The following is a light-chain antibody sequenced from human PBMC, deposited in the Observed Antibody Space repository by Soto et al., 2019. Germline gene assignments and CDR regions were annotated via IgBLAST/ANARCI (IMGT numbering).Light chain of an antibody. Sequence: EIVMTQSPATLSVSPGERATLSCRASQSVSSNLAWYQQKPGQAPMLLIYGASTRATGIPARFSGSGSGTEFTLTISSLQSEDVAVYYCQQYNNWRPFTFGRGTRLEIK. V-gene: IGKV3-15*01. CDR3: QQYNNWRPFT. CDR1: QSVSSN. CDR2: GAS. J-gene: IGKJ5*01.